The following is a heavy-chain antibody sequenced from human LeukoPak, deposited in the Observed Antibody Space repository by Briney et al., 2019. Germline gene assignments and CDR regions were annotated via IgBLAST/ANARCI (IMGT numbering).Heavy chain of an antibody. J-gene: IGHJ5*02. V-gene: IGHV4-59*12. D-gene: IGHD3-9*01. Sequence: SETLSLTCTVSGDSISEYYWSWIRQPPGKGLEWIGYIYYSGSTNYNPSLKSRVTISVETSKNQFSLKLSSVTAADTAVYYCARGYAIGRYFDWLPPPNWFDPWGQGTLVTVSS. CDR3: ARGYAIGRYFDWLPPPNWFDP. CDR2: IYYSGST. CDR1: GDSISEYY.